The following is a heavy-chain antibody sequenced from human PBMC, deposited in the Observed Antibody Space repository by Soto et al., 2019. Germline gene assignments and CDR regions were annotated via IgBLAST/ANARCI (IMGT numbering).Heavy chain of an antibody. Sequence: ASVKVSCKASGYSFTTYYIHWVRQAPGQGLEWMGIINPSGGSTSYAQKFQGRVTMTSDTSTSTVDLELSSLKSEDTALYYCARDAEPATTAVDDNNWFDSWGQGTLVTVSS. V-gene: IGHV1-46*03. CDR3: ARDAEPATTAVDDNNWFDS. CDR2: INPSGGST. J-gene: IGHJ5*01. D-gene: IGHD6-13*01. CDR1: GYSFTTYY.